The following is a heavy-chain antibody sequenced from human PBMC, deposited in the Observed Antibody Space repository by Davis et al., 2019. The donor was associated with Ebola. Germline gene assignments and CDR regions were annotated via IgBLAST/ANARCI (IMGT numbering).Heavy chain of an antibody. CDR3: ARHRIGYSSGWYYNWFDP. V-gene: IGHV3-48*03. CDR2: ISSSGSTI. D-gene: IGHD6-19*01. CDR1: GFTSSSYE. Sequence: WGSLRLSCAASGFTSSSYEMNWVRQAPGKGLEWVSYISSSGSTIYYADSVKGRFTISRDNAKNSLYLQMNSLRAEDTAVYYCARHRIGYSSGWYYNWFDPWGQGTLVTVSS. J-gene: IGHJ5*02.